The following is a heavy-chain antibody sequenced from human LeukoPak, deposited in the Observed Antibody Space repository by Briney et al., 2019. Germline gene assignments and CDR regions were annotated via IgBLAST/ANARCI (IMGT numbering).Heavy chain of an antibody. D-gene: IGHD6-13*01. V-gene: IGHV3-23*01. J-gene: IGHJ1*01. Sequence: AGGSLRLSCAASGFTFSSYAMSWVRQAPGKGLEWVSAISGSGGSTYYADSVKGRFTISRDNSKNTLYLQMNSLRAEDTAVYYCAKDRGIDAAGTGLPIDFQYWGQGTLVAVSS. CDR2: ISGSGGST. CDR1: GFTFSSYA. CDR3: AKDRGIDAAGTGLPIDFQY.